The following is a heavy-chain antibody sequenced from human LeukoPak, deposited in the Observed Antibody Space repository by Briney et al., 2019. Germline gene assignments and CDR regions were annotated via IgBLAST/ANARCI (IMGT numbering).Heavy chain of an antibody. V-gene: IGHV1-3*01. CDR3: ARDDFSTYPGLNYFDY. J-gene: IGHJ4*02. CDR1: GYTFTHYA. CDR2: TNVGNDYT. D-gene: IGHD4-11*01. Sequence: GASVKVSCKASGYTFTHYAVHWVRQAPGQRLEWMGWTNVGNDYTESSQKFQDRLTITSDTTATTVYMELSSLRPEDTAVYYCARDDFSTYPGLNYFDYWGQGSLVTVSS.